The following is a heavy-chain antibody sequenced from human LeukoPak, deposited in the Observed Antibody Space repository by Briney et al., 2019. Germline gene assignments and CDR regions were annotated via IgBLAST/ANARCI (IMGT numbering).Heavy chain of an antibody. Sequence: GGSLRLSCAASGFTVSSNYMSWVRQAPGKGLEWVSSISSSSSYIYYADSVKGRFTISRDNAKNSLYLQMNSLRAEDTAVYYCASQTTYGPSNYWGQGTLVTVSS. J-gene: IGHJ4*02. D-gene: IGHD1-14*01. CDR1: GFTVSSNY. V-gene: IGHV3-21*01. CDR2: ISSSSSYI. CDR3: ASQTTYGPSNY.